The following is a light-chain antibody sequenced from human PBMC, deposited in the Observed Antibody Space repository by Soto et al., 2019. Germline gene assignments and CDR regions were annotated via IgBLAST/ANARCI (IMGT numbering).Light chain of an antibody. CDR3: QPYNNWPLT. CDR2: DTS. Sequence: EVVITQSPSTLSVSPGEGVTXXXXXSQGIGXXXXXXXXXXXXXXRLLIYDTSTRATGVPARFSGSRSGPEFTLTINSLQSEDFAIYYCQPYNNWPLTFGGGTKVDIK. CDR1: QGIGXX. J-gene: IGKJ4*01. V-gene: IGKV3-15*01.